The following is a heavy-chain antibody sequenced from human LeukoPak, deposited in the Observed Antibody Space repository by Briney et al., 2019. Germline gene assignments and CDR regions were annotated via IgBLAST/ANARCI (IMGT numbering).Heavy chain of an antibody. CDR3: TTGSLDYDFWSGYYSASFDY. V-gene: IGHV3-15*01. J-gene: IGHJ4*02. Sequence: GGSLRLSCAASGFTFSNAWMSWVRQAPGKGLEWVGRIKSKTDGGTTDYAAPVKGRFTISRDDSKNTLYLQMNSLKTEDTAVYYCTTGSLDYDFWSGYYSASFDYWGQGTLVTVSS. D-gene: IGHD3-3*01. CDR1: GFTFSNAW. CDR2: IKSKTDGGTT.